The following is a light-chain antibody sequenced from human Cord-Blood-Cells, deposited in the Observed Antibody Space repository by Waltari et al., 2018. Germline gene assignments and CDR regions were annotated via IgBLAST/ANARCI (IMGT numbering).Light chain of an antibody. Sequence: SYVLTQPPSVSVAPGKTARITCGGNNIGRKSVHWYQQKPGQAPVLVIYYDSDRPSGSPERFSGSNSGNTATLTISRVEAGDEADYYCQVWDSSRVVFGGGTKLTVL. CDR3: QVWDSSRVV. V-gene: IGLV3-21*04. CDR2: YDS. CDR1: NIGRKS. J-gene: IGLJ2*01.